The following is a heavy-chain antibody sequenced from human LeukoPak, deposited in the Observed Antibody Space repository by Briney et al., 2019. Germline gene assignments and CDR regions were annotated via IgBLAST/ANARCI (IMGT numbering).Heavy chain of an antibody. Sequence: GGSLRLSCAASGFTFSSYVMSWVRQAPGKGLEWVSTISSSADSTYYADSVKGRFTISRDNSKNTLYLQMNSLRAEDTAAYYCANGPRYCSGGSCTRADYWGQGTLVTVSS. J-gene: IGHJ4*02. CDR1: GFTFSSYV. D-gene: IGHD2-15*01. CDR3: ANGPRYCSGGSCTRADY. CDR2: ISSSADST. V-gene: IGHV3-23*01.